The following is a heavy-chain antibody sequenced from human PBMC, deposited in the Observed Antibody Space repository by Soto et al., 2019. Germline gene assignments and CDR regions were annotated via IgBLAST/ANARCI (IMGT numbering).Heavy chain of an antibody. CDR1: GFTISDAW. CDR2: IKSKSDGGTI. D-gene: IGHD5-18*01. CDR3: TTDPGGRVTPREVPDS. Sequence: XGSLRLSCAVSGFTISDAWMSWVRQAPGKGLEWVGRIKSKSDGGTIDHAAPVKGRFTISRDVSKNTLYLQMNSLKTEDTAVYYCTTDPGGRVTPREVPDSWGQGTLVTVSS. J-gene: IGHJ4*02. V-gene: IGHV3-15*01.